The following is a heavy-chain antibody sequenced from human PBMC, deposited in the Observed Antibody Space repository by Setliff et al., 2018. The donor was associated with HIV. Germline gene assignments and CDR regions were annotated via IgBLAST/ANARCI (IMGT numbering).Heavy chain of an antibody. CDR1: GFTFSNYG. D-gene: IGHD2-21*02. CDR3: VKRFECGGDCYSAFDY. V-gene: IGHV3-30*02. CDR2: IRYDISEK. J-gene: IGHJ4*02. Sequence: PGGSLRLSCAASGFTFSNYGMHWVRQAPGKGLEWVAYIRYDISEKHYADSVKGRFTISRDNSKNTLYLQMNSLRIEDTAVYYCVKRFECGGDCYSAFDYWGQGNLVTVSS.